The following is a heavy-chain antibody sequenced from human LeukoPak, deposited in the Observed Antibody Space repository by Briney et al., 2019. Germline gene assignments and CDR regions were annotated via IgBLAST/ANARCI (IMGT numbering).Heavy chain of an antibody. CDR1: GGSISSYY. CDR2: IYYSGST. V-gene: IGHV4-59*12. CDR3: ATARAYYDFWSGYSTYYYVDV. J-gene: IGHJ6*03. D-gene: IGHD3-3*01. Sequence: SETLSLTCTVSGGSISSYYWSWIRQPPGKGLEWIGYIYYSGSTNYNPSLKSRVTISVDTSKNQFSLKLSSVTAADTAVYYCATARAYYDFWSGYSTYYYVDVWGKGTTVTVSS.